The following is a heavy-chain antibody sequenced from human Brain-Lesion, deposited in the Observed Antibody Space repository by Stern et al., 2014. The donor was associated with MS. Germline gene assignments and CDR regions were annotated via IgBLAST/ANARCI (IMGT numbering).Heavy chain of an antibody. J-gene: IGHJ4*02. D-gene: IGHD3-22*01. Sequence: VQLVESGGGLVQPGRPLRLSCAASGFTFSSFGMPWVPQAPGKGLEWVAVISYDGSNKYYADSVKGRFTISRDNSKNTLYMQMNSLRAEDTAVYYCAKDRQWLTYFFDYWGQGSLVTVSS. CDR3: AKDRQWLTYFFDY. CDR2: ISYDGSNK. CDR1: GFTFSSFG. V-gene: IGHV3-30*18.